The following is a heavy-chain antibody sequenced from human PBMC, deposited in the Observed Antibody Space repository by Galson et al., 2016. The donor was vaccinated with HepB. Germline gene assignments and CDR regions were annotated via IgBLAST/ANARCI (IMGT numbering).Heavy chain of an antibody. D-gene: IGHD6-25*01. CDR2: MYYNGRT. CDR3: ARVPIAAAASYFDY. Sequence: SETLSLTCTVSGGSVSCGSCYWSWIRQPPGKALEWIGFMYYNGRTNYNPSLESRFTLSVDTSKNQFSLKLSSVSAADPAVDSCARVPIAAAASYFDYWGQGTLVTVSS. CDR1: GGSVSCGSCY. J-gene: IGHJ4*02. V-gene: IGHV4-61*01.